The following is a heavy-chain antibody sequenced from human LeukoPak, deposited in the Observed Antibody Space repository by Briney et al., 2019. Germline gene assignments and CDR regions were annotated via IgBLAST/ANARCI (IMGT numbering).Heavy chain of an antibody. V-gene: IGHV4-39*07. J-gene: IGHJ3*02. CDR3: ARALRGWYPKNDAFDI. Sequence: SETLSLTCTVSGGSISSGGYYWSWIRQPPGKGLEWIGEINHSGSTNYNPSLKSRVTISVDTSKNQFSLKLSSVTAADTAVYYCARALRGWYPKNDAFDIWGQGTMVTVSS. CDR1: GGSISSGGYY. D-gene: IGHD6-19*01. CDR2: INHSGST.